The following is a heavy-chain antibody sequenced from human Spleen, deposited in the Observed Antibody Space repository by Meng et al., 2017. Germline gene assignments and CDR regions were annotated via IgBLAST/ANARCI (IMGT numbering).Heavy chain of an antibody. CDR3: AREGYSSSWAYYWYFDL. Sequence: GESLKISCAASGFTFSTYAMSWVRQAPGKGLEWVSTISGSGGGSYYADSVKGRFTVSRDNSKNTLYLQMNSLRAEDTAVYYCAREGYSSSWAYYWYFDLWGRGTLVTVSS. CDR1: GFTFSTYA. D-gene: IGHD6-13*01. J-gene: IGHJ2*01. V-gene: IGHV3-23*01. CDR2: ISGSGGGS.